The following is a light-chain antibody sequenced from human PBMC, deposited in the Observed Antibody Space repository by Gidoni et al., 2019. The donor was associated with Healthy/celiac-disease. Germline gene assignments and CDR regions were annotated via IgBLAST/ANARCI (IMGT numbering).Light chain of an antibody. CDR1: QSISSW. CDR2: DAS. CDR3: QQYNSYSPWT. Sequence: DIQMTQSPSPLSASVGDRVTIPCRASQSISSWLAWYQQKPGKPPKLLIYDASSLESGVPSRFSGSGSGTEFTLTISSLQPDDFATYYCQQYNSYSPWTFGQGTKVEIK. V-gene: IGKV1-5*01. J-gene: IGKJ1*01.